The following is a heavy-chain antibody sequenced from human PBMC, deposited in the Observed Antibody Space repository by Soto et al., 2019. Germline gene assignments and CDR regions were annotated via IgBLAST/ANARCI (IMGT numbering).Heavy chain of an antibody. CDR3: AKGLYYYDSSGYRLFDY. CDR1: GFMLNNYA. J-gene: IGHJ4*02. V-gene: IGHV3-23*01. D-gene: IGHD3-22*01. Sequence: SLRLSCAASGFMLNNYAMSWVRQGPGKGLEWVSTVSVSGGTTYYADSLKGRFTISRDNSKKTVYLQMNRLRADDTAIYYCAKGLYYYDSSGYRLFDYWGQGTLVTVSS. CDR2: VSVSGGTT.